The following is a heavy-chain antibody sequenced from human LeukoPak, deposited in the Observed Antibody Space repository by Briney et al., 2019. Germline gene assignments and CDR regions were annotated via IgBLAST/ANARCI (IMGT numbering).Heavy chain of an antibody. CDR3: ATTVLGAYSWFDS. CDR1: GFTFSSYS. D-gene: IGHD4-11*01. V-gene: IGHV3-21*01. J-gene: IGHJ5*01. CDR2: ISSSSSYI. Sequence: GSLRLSCAASGFTFSSYSMNWVRQAPGKGLEWVSSISSSSSYIYYADSVKGRFTISRDNAKNSLYLQMNSLRAEDTAVYYCATTVLGAYSWFDSWGQGTLVTVSS.